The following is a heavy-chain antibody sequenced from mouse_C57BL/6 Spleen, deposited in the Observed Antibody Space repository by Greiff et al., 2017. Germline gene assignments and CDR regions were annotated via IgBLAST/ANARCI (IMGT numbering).Heavy chain of an antibody. CDR2: INPSSGYT. D-gene: IGHD3-1*01. Sequence: VQLQQSGAELARPGASVKMSCKASGYTFTSYTMHWVKQRPGQGLEWIGYINPSSGYTKYNQKFKDKATLTADKSSSTAYMQLSSLTSEDSAVYYCARGLENDFDYWGQGTTLTVSS. V-gene: IGHV1-4*01. CDR3: ARGLENDFDY. CDR1: GYTFTSYT. J-gene: IGHJ2*01.